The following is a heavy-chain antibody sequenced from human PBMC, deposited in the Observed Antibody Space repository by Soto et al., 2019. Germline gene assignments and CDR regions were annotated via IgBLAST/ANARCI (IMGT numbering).Heavy chain of an antibody. J-gene: IGHJ4*02. D-gene: IGHD3-22*01. CDR1: GYTFTSYG. V-gene: IGHV1-18*01. CDR2: ISAYNGNT. CDR3: ARSPYYYDSSGYSYYFDY. Sequence: QVQLVQSGAEVKKPGASVKVSCKASGYTFTSYGISWVRQAPGQGLEWMGWISAYNGNTNYAQKLQGRVTMTTDTSTSTDYMELRSLRSDDTAVYYCARSPYYYDSSGYSYYFDYWGQGTLVTVSS.